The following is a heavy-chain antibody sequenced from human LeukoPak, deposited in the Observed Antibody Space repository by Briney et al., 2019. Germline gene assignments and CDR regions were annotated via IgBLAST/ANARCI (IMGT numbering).Heavy chain of an antibody. D-gene: IGHD2-15*01. V-gene: IGHV1-69*04. CDR3: ARLVYCSGGSCYSPGAFDI. J-gene: IGHJ3*02. Sequence: SVKVSCKASGCTFSSYAISWGRQAPGQGLEWMGRIIPILGIANYAQKFQGRVTITADKSTSTAYMELSSLRSEDTAVYYCARLVYCSGGSCYSPGAFDIWGQGTMVTVSS. CDR2: IIPILGIA. CDR1: GCTFSSYA.